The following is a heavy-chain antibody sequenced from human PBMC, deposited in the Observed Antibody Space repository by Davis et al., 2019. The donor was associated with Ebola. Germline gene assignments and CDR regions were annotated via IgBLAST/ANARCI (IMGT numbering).Heavy chain of an antibody. CDR3: AREVVPWTFEY. J-gene: IGHJ4*02. CDR1: GFTFNSYS. D-gene: IGHD2-2*01. Sequence: GESLKISCAASGFTFNSYSMDWVRQAPGKRLEWLASITSGSTYIHYADSVRGRFPIFRDNARNSLSLQMNSLGVDDTAVYFCAREVVPWTFEYWGQGTQVTVSS. CDR2: ITSGSTYI. V-gene: IGHV3-21*01.